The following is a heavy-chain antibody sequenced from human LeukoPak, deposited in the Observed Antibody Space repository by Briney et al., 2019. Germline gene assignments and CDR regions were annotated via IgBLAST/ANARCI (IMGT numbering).Heavy chain of an antibody. CDR2: INHSGST. J-gene: IGHJ4*02. CDR1: GGSISSSLYY. D-gene: IGHD5-12*01. Sequence: SETLSLTCTVSGGSISSSLYYWSWIRQPPGKGLEWIGEINHSGSTNYNPSLKSRVTISVDTSKNQFSLKLSSVTAADTAVYYCARRVASSALRRLHFDYWGQGTLVTVSS. CDR3: ARRVASSALRRLHFDY. V-gene: IGHV4-39*07.